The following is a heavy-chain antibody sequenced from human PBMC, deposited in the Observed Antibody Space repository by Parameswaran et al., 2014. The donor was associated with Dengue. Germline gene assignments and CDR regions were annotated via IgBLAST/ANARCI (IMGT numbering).Heavy chain of an antibody. V-gene: IGHV3-15*05. CDR3: RTELRWEAVTPGDN. CDR2: IKSKTDGGTI. Sequence: VRQMPGKGLEWVGRIKSKTDGGTIDYAASVRGRFTISREDAENTLYLQMSSLKTEDTAVYYCRTELRWEAVTPGDNWGQGTLVTVSS. J-gene: IGHJ4*02. D-gene: IGHD2-21*01.